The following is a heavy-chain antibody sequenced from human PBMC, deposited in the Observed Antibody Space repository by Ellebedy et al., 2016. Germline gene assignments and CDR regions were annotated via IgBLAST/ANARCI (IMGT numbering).Heavy chain of an antibody. CDR1: GGSFSGYY. Sequence: LRLSXAVYGGSFSGYYWSWIRQPPGKGLEWIGEINHSGSTNYNPSLKSRVTISVDTSKNQFSLKLSSVTAADTAVYYCARGGYCSSTSCQLLDYWGQGTLVTVSS. CDR3: ARGGYCSSTSCQLLDY. J-gene: IGHJ4*02. V-gene: IGHV4-34*01. D-gene: IGHD2-2*01. CDR2: INHSGST.